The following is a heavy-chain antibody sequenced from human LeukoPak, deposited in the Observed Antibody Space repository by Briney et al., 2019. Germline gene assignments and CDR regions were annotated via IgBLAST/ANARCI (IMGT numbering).Heavy chain of an antibody. CDR2: FYHSGTI. D-gene: IGHD3-22*01. J-gene: IGHJ2*01. V-gene: IGHV4-39*01. CDR3: ARQGVVPNKAGWYFDL. Sequence: PSETLSLTCIVSGGSILSSNYLWGWIRQPPGKGLEWIGGFYHSGTIFYSPSLGSRVAISIDTSKNQFSLRLLSVTAADTAVYYCARQGVVPNKAGWYFDLWGRGTLVTVSS. CDR1: GGSILSSNYL.